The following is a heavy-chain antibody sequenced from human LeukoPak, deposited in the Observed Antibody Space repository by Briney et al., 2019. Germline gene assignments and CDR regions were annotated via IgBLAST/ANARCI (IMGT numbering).Heavy chain of an antibody. CDR3: VTGFGVSSGWQPFDY. D-gene: IGHD6-19*01. CDR1: GIAFINAW. J-gene: IGHJ4*02. CDR2: IKSRSYGGTA. V-gene: IGHV3-15*01. Sequence: GGSLRLSCTTSGIAFINAWMTWVRQAPGKGLEWVGRIKSRSYGGTADYSAAVTGRFTISREDSTSTLFLQMESLRPEDTAMYYCVTGFGVSSGWQPFDYWGQGTLVTVSS.